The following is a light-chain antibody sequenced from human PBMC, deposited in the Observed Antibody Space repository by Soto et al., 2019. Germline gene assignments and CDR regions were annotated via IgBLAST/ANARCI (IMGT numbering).Light chain of an antibody. Sequence: DIQMTQSPSSLSASVGDRVTITCRASQSIGNYLNWYQQKPGKAPKLLIYAASTLQSGVPSRFIGSGSGTDFTLTISRLEPEDFAVYYCQQYGNVPLTFGGGTKVEIK. CDR3: QQYGNVPLT. V-gene: IGKV1-39*01. CDR1: QSIGNY. J-gene: IGKJ4*01. CDR2: AAS.